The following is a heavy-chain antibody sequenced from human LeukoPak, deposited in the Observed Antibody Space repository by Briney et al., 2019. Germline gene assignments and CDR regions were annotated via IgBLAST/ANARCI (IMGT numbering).Heavy chain of an antibody. CDR1: GYSFTSYW. CDR2: IDPSDSYT. V-gene: IGHV5-10-1*01. D-gene: IGHD3-22*01. CDR3: ARHYYYDSSGYYYGPPGAVAFDI. Sequence: GESLKISCKGSGYSFTSYWISWVRQMPGKGLEWMGRIDPSDSYTNYSPSFQGHVTISADKSISTAYLQWSSLKASDTAMYYCARHYYYDSSGYYYGPPGAVAFDIWGQGTMVTVSS. J-gene: IGHJ3*02.